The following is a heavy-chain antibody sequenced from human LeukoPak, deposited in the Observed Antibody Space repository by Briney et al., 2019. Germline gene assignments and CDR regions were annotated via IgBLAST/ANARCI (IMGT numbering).Heavy chain of an antibody. Sequence: ASVKVSCKASGYTFTSYVISWVRQAAGQGLEWMGWISAYNGNTNYAQKLQARVTMTTDTSTSTAYMELRSLRSDDTAVYYCARVLGTAMFYYYYYGMDVWGQGTTVTVSS. CDR2: ISAYNGNT. D-gene: IGHD5-18*01. CDR3: ARVLGTAMFYYYYYGMDV. CDR1: GYTFTSYV. V-gene: IGHV1-18*01. J-gene: IGHJ6*02.